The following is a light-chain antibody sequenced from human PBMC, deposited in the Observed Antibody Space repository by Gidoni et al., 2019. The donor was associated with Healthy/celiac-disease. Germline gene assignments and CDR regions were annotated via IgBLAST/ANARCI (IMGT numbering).Light chain of an antibody. J-gene: IGLJ1*01. CDR3: CSYAGSSTPSRYV. Sequence: QSALTQPASVSGSPGQSITISCTGTSSDVGSYNLVSWYQQHPGKAPKLMIYEGSKRPSGVSNRFSGSKSGNTASLTISGLQAEDEADYYCCSYAGSSTPSRYVFGTGTKVTVL. CDR1: SSDVGSYNL. CDR2: EGS. V-gene: IGLV2-23*01.